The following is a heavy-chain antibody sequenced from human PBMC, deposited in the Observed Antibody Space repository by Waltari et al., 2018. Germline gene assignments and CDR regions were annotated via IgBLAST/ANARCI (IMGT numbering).Heavy chain of an antibody. J-gene: IGHJ4*02. D-gene: IGHD3-3*01. CDR2: ISGSGGST. CDR1: GFTFSSYA. V-gene: IGHV3-23*01. Sequence: EVQLLESGGGLVQPGGSLRLSCAATGFTFSSYAINWVRQAPGKGLEWVSAISGSGGSTYYADSVKGRFTISRDNSKNTLYLQMNSLRAEDTAVYYCAKDRVFWSGYPDYFDYWGQGTLVTVSS. CDR3: AKDRVFWSGYPDYFDY.